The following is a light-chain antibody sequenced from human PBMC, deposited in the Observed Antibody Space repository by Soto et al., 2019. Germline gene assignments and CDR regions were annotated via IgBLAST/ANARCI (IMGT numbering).Light chain of an antibody. Sequence: QSVLTQPASVSGSPGQSITVSCTGTSSDIGGSTYVSWYQQHPGKAPRLIIYDVNNRPSGVAARFSASKSGNTASLTISGLHAEDEADYYCTSYTRSGLYVFGTGTKLTVL. J-gene: IGLJ1*01. CDR3: TSYTRSGLYV. CDR2: DVN. V-gene: IGLV2-14*01. CDR1: SSDIGGSTY.